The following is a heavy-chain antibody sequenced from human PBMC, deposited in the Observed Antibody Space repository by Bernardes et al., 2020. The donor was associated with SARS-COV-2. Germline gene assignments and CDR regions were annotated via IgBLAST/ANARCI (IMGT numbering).Heavy chain of an antibody. CDR1: RYTFTSYG. CDR2: ISAYTGNT. D-gene: IGHD3-10*01. V-gene: IGHV1-18*04. CDR3: ARVSSRALGDGY. J-gene: IGHJ4*02. Sequence: ASVKVSFKSSRYTFTSYGISWVRQAPGQGLEWMGWISAYTGNTNYAQKPQARVTMTTDTSTSTAYMELRSLRSDDTAVYYCARVSSRALGDGYWGQGTLVTVSS.